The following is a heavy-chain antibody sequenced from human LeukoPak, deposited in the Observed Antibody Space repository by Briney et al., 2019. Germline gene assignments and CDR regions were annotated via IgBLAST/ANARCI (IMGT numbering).Heavy chain of an antibody. D-gene: IGHD2-15*01. Sequence: ASVKVSCKASGGTFSSYAISWVRQVPGQGLEWMGRIIPIFGTANYAQKFQGRVTITTDESTSTAYMELSSLRSEDTAVYYCARESGVVAATVFIYYFDYWGQGTLVTVSS. CDR2: IIPIFGTA. CDR1: GGTFSSYA. J-gene: IGHJ4*02. V-gene: IGHV1-69*05. CDR3: ARESGVVAATVFIYYFDY.